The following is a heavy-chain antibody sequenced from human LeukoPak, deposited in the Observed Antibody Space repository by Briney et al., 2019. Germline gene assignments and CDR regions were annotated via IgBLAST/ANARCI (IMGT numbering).Heavy chain of an antibody. J-gene: IGHJ4*02. Sequence: PGGSLRLSCAASGFTFSSYWMSWVRQAPGKGLEWVANIKQDGSEKYYVDSVKGRFTISRNYVTNSLYLQMNGLRVEDTAVYYCARELHFDYDYWGQGTLVTVSS. D-gene: IGHD3-16*01. V-gene: IGHV3-7*01. CDR1: GFTFSSYW. CDR2: IKQDGSEK. CDR3: ARELHFDYDY.